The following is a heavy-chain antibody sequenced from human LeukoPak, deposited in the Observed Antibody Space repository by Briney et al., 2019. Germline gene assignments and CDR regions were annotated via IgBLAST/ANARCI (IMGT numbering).Heavy chain of an antibody. Sequence: GGSLRLSCAASGFTFSSYGMHWVRQAPGKGLEWVAVISHDGYNKYYADSVKGRFTISRDNSENTLSLQVNGLRAEDTAIYYCARASGHRNYYCYIDVWGKGTTVTVSS. D-gene: IGHD1-26*01. CDR2: ISHDGYNK. J-gene: IGHJ6*03. CDR3: ARASGHRNYYCYIDV. V-gene: IGHV3-30*03. CDR1: GFTFSSYG.